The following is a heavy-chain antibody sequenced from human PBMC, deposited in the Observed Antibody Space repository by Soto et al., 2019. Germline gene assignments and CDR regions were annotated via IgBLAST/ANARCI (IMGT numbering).Heavy chain of an antibody. CDR2: ISSSSSTI. D-gene: IGHD3-10*01. J-gene: IGHJ3*02. CDR3: ARDLTVTMVRGTSDAFDI. CDR1: GFTFSSYS. V-gene: IGHV3-48*02. Sequence: EVQLVESGGGLVQPGGSLRLSCAASGFTFSSYSMNWVRRAPGKGLEWVSYISSSSSTIYYADSVKGRFTISRDNAKNSLYLQMNSLRDEDTAVYYCARDLTVTMVRGTSDAFDIWGQGTMVTVSS.